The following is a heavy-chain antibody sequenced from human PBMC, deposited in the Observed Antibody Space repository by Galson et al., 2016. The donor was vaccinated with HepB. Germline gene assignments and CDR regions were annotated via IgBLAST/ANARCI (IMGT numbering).Heavy chain of an antibody. CDR3: ARHSSKYYYDSSGYYAY. V-gene: IGHV4-59*08. CDR1: GGSISSYY. J-gene: IGHJ4*01. Sequence: SETLSLTCTVSGGSISSYYWSWIRQPPGKGLEWIGYIYFTGSTNHSPSLKSRVTMSVDPSKNQFSLRLSSVTAADTAVYYCARHSSKYYYDSSGYYAYWGQGTLVTVSA. CDR2: IYFTGST. D-gene: IGHD3-22*01.